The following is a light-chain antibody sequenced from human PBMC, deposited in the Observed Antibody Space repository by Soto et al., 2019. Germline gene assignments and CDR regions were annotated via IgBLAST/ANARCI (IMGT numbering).Light chain of an antibody. V-gene: IGKV1-27*01. CDR2: AAS. Sequence: DLQMTQFPSSLSASVGDRVTITCRASQDIRTCLAWYQQRPGKVPKILIYAASTLQSGVPSRFSGSGSGTDFTLIISSLQPEDFATYYCQKYNIAPWTFGHGTRVEI. CDR1: QDIRTC. CDR3: QKYNIAPWT. J-gene: IGKJ1*01.